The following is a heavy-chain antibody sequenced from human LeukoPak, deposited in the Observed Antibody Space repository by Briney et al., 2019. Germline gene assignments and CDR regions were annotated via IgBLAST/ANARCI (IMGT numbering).Heavy chain of an antibody. V-gene: IGHV3-30*18. D-gene: IGHD4/OR15-4a*01. CDR3: AKDTLGAVHY. CDR2: ISYAGNDK. CDR1: GFTFRTYD. Sequence: GGSLRLSCAASGFTFRTYDMHWVRQAPGKGLEWVALISYAGNDKYYADSVKGRFTVSGDNSKNTLYLQMNSLRADDTAVYYCAKDTLGAVHYWGQGTLVTVSS. J-gene: IGHJ4*02.